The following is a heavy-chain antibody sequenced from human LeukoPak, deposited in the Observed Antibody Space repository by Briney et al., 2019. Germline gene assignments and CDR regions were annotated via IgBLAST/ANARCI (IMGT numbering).Heavy chain of an antibody. CDR1: GFTFSSYA. CDR3: ARAMYGDYIFDY. Sequence: PGGSLRLSCAASGFTFSSYAMSWVRQAPGKGLEWVSAISGSGGSTYYADSVKGRFTISRDNSKNTLYLQMNSLRAEDTAVYYCARAMYGDYIFDYWGQGTLVTVSS. V-gene: IGHV3-23*01. D-gene: IGHD4-17*01. J-gene: IGHJ4*02. CDR2: ISGSGGST.